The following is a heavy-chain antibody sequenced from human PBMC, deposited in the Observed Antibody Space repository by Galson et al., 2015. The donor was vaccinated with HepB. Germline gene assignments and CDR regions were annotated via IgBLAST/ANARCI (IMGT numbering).Heavy chain of an antibody. CDR1: GNTFTAYT. Sequence: SVKVSCKASGNTFTAYTINWVRQAPGQGLEWMGWISANNGNTNYAQKVQGRVTMTMDTSTSTAYMELRSLRSDDTAVYFCARGGRATVGGPTFDYWGQGTLVTVSS. D-gene: IGHD3-16*01. CDR3: ARGGRATVGGPTFDY. V-gene: IGHV1-18*01. CDR2: ISANNGNT. J-gene: IGHJ4*02.